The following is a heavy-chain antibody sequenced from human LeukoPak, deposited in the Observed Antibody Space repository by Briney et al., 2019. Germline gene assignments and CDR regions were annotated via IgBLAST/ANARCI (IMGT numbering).Heavy chain of an antibody. CDR3: AREETYYYDSSGYPHFDY. V-gene: IGHV1-69*04. CDR2: IIPILGIA. Sequence: SVKVSCKASGGTFSSYAISWVRQAPGQGLEWMGRIIPILGIANYAQKFQGRVTITADKSTSTAYMELSSLRSEDTTVYYCAREETYYYDSSGYPHFDYWGQGTLVTVSS. CDR1: GGTFSSYA. J-gene: IGHJ4*02. D-gene: IGHD3-22*01.